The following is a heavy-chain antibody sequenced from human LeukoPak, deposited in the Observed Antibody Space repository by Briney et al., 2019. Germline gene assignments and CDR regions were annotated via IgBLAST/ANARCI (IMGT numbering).Heavy chain of an antibody. Sequence: GASVKVSCKASGGTFSSYAISWVRQAPGQGLEWMGGIIPIFGTANYAQKFQGRVTITADESTSTAYMELSSLRSEDTAVYYCAGDYGDYATFDYWGQGTLVTVSS. D-gene: IGHD4-17*01. CDR2: IIPIFGTA. J-gene: IGHJ4*02. CDR1: GGTFSSYA. V-gene: IGHV1-69*13. CDR3: AGDYGDYATFDY.